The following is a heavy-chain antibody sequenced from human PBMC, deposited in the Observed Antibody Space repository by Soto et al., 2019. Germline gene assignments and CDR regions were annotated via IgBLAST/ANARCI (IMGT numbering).Heavy chain of an antibody. Sequence: SETLSLTCTVSGGSISSYYWSWIRQPPGKGLEWIGYIYYSGSTNYNPSLKSRVTISVDTSKNQFSLKLSSVTAADTAVYYCAREGARYSAAAGRYNWFDPWGQGTLVTVS. J-gene: IGHJ5*02. V-gene: IGHV4-59*01. CDR3: AREGARYSAAAGRYNWFDP. CDR2: IYYSGST. D-gene: IGHD6-13*01. CDR1: GGSISSYY.